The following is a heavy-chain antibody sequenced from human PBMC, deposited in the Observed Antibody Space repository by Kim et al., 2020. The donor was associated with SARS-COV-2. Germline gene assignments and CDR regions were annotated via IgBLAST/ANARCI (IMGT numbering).Heavy chain of an antibody. Sequence: GGSLRLSCTASGFTFGDYAMSWVRQAPGKGLEWVGFIRSRAYGGTTEYAASVKGRFTISRDDSKSIADLQMNSLKTEDTAVYYCTTGYSCGCVLDYWGQGTLLTVPS. CDR1: GFTFGDYA. CDR3: TTGYSCGCVLDY. CDR2: IRSRAYGGTT. J-gene: IGHJ4*02. V-gene: IGHV3-49*04. D-gene: IGHD6-19*01.